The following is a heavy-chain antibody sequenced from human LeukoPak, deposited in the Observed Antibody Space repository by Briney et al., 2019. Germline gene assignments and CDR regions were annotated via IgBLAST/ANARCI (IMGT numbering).Heavy chain of an antibody. CDR2: ISAYNGDT. J-gene: IGHJ4*02. D-gene: IGHD2-8*02. V-gene: IGHV1-18*01. CDR3: GRDTALTTIPGGPES. CDR1: GSTFASYG. Sequence: APVKVSCKASGSTFASYGISWVRQAPGHGLEWMGWISAYNGDTRYAQNLQGRATMTTDTSTSTAYLELRSLTSDDPALYYFGRDTALTTIPGGPESWGQGTLVTVSS.